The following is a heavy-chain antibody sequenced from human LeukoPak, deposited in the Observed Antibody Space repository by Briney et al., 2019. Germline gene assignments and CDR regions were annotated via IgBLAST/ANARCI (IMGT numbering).Heavy chain of an antibody. CDR2: MKPDGSES. Sequence: GGSLRLSCAVSGLTFSGSRITWIRQAPGKGLEWVASMKPDGSESLYVDSVKGSFTISRDNSKNSLYLQLTSLKAEDTALYYCARDRGRNSFDYWGQGTLVSVSS. CDR1: GLTFSGSR. V-gene: IGHV3-7*01. J-gene: IGHJ4*02. D-gene: IGHD1-14*01. CDR3: ARDRGRNSFDY.